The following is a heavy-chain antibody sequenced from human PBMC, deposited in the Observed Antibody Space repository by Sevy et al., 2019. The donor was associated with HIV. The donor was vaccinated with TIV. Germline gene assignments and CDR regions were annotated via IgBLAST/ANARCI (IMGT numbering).Heavy chain of an antibody. CDR2: IIPIFGRG. Sequence: ASVKVSCKTSGGTFSRHAISWVRQAPGQGLEWMGGIIPIFGRGNYAQQFQGRDTITADDSTSTAYMELRSLGSDDTAVYYCASGREDSAVVPAVRLYYQYGMDVWGQGTTVTVSS. D-gene: IGHD2-2*01. V-gene: IGHV1-69*13. CDR1: GGTFSRHA. CDR3: ASGREDSAVVPAVRLYYQYGMDV. J-gene: IGHJ6*02.